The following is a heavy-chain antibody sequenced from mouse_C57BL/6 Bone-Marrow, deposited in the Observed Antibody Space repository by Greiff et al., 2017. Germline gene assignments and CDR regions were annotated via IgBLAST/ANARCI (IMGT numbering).Heavy chain of an antibody. Sequence: VQLQQPGAELVKPGASVKLSCKASGYTFTSYWMHWVKQRPGQGLEWIGMIHPNSGSTNYNEKFKSKATLTVDKSSSTAYMQLSSLTSEDSAVYDCARKGYYGPGVYFDYWGRGTTLTVSA. V-gene: IGHV1-64*01. J-gene: IGHJ2*01. CDR3: ARKGYYGPGVYFDY. CDR1: GYTFTSYW. CDR2: IHPNSGST. D-gene: IGHD1-2*01.